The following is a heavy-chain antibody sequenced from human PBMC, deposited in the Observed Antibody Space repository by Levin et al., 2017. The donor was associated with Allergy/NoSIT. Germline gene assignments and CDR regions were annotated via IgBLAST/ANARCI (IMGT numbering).Heavy chain of an antibody. CDR2: IFLGGTT. Sequence: SETLSLTCSVSGGSVISSSHYWAWIRQPPGTGLEWIGSIFLGGTTSYNPSLKSRVTISEDTSKNQFSLKLRSVTATDTAVYYCATPGPLYFGDHEYFQRWGQGTLITVSS. J-gene: IGHJ1*01. CDR3: ATPGPLYFGDHEYFQR. V-gene: IGHV4-39*01. D-gene: IGHD3-10*01. CDR1: GGSVISSSHY.